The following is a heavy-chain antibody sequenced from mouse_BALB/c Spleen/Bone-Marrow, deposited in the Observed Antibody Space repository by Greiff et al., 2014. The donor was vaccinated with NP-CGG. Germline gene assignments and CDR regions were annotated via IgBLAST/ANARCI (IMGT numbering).Heavy chain of an antibody. Sequence: QVQLQQSGAELAKPGASVKMSCKASGHTFTSYWMHWVKQRPGQGLEWIGYINPSTGYTDYNQKFKDKATLTADKSSSTAYMHLSSLTSEDSAVYYCARRDYWYFDVWGAGTTVTVSS. J-gene: IGHJ1*01. CDR3: ARRDYWYFDV. CDR1: GHTFTSYW. CDR2: INPSTGYT. V-gene: IGHV1-7*01.